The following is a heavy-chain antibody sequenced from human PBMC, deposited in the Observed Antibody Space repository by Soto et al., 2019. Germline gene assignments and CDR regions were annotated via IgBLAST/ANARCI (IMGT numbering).Heavy chain of an antibody. V-gene: IGHV1-69*13. CDR3: ARGLYYYDSRNWFDP. Sequence: GGPVKVSCKASGGTFSSYAISWVRQAPGQGLEWMGGIIPIFGTANYAQKFQGRVTITADESTSTAYMELSSLRSEDTAVYYCARGLYYYDSRNWFDPWGQGTLVTVSS. CDR2: IIPIFGTA. CDR1: GGTFSSYA. D-gene: IGHD3-22*01. J-gene: IGHJ5*02.